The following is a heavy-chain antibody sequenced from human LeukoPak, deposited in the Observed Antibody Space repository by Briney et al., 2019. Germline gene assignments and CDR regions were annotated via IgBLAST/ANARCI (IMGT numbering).Heavy chain of an antibody. CDR2: IYPGDSDT. CDR1: GYNFNSYW. Sequence: GESLKISCKGSGYNFNSYWIGWVRQMPGKGLEWMGIIYPGDSDTRYSPSFQGQVTISADKPISTAYLQWSSLKASDTAMYYRAXXLSTVGATQSAFDYWGQGTLVIVSS. V-gene: IGHV5-51*01. J-gene: IGHJ4*02. CDR3: AXXLSTVGATQSAFDY. D-gene: IGHD1-26*01.